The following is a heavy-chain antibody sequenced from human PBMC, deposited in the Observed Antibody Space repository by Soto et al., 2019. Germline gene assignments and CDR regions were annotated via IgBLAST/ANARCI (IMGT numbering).Heavy chain of an antibody. J-gene: IGHJ4*02. D-gene: IGHD6-13*01. Sequence: SVKVSCKAAGGTFSSYAISWVRQAPGQGLEWMGGIIPIFGTANYAQKFQGRVTITADESTSTAYMELSSLRSEDTAVYYCAGIAASSRALDYSGQGTRVTFSS. V-gene: IGHV1-69*13. CDR2: IIPIFGTA. CDR1: GGTFSSYA. CDR3: AGIAASSRALDY.